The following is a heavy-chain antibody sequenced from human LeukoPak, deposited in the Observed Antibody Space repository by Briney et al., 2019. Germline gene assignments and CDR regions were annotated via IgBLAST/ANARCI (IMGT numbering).Heavy chain of an antibody. Sequence: GASVKVSCKASGYTFTGYYMHWVRQAPGQGLEWMGWINPNSGGTNYAQKFQGRVTMTRDTSISTAYMELSRLRSDDTAVYYCARPPYSSGWLWFDPWGQGTLVTVSS. CDR1: GYTFTGYY. J-gene: IGHJ5*02. D-gene: IGHD6-19*01. CDR3: ARPPYSSGWLWFDP. V-gene: IGHV1-2*02. CDR2: INPNSGGT.